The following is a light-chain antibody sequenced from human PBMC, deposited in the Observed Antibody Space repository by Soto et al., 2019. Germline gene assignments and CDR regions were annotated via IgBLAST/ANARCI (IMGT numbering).Light chain of an antibody. CDR1: QSVSSN. V-gene: IGKV3-15*01. CDR2: GAS. Sequence: EIVMTQSPATLSVSPGERATLSCRASQSVSSNLAWYQQKPGQAHRLLIYGASTRATGIPARFSGSESGTEFTLTITSLQSEDFAVYYCQQYKNWPPRPTFGQGTNTDIK. CDR3: QQYKNWPPRPT. J-gene: IGKJ2*01.